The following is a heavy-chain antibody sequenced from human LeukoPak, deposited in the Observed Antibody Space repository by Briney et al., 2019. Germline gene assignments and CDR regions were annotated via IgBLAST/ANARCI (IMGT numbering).Heavy chain of an antibody. Sequence: PSETLSLTCTVSGGSISSYYWSWIRQPPGKGLEWIGYIYYSGSTNYNPSLQSRVTISVDRSKNQFSLKLSSVTAADTAVYYCARHVRRFLEWSTPNVYYMDVWGKGTTVTVSS. J-gene: IGHJ6*03. V-gene: IGHV4-59*08. CDR2: IYYSGST. D-gene: IGHD3-3*01. CDR3: ARHVRRFLEWSTPNVYYMDV. CDR1: GGSISSYY.